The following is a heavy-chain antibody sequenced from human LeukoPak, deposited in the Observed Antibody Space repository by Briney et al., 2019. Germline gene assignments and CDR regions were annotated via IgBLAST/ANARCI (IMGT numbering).Heavy chain of an antibody. D-gene: IGHD3-10*01. Sequence: PGGSLRLSCAASGFTVSSNYMSWVRQAPGKGLEWVSVIYSGGSTYYADSVKGRFTISRDNSKNTLYLQMNSLRAEDTAVYYCARDEHILRYSGSRFDPWGQGTLVTVSS. CDR2: IYSGGST. V-gene: IGHV3-66*01. CDR3: ARDEHILRYSGSRFDP. CDR1: GFTVSSNY. J-gene: IGHJ5*02.